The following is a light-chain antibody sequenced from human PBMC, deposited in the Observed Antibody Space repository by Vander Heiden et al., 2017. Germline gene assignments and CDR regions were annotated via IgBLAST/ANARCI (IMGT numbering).Light chain of an antibody. CDR1: KLGDKY. CDR3: QAWDSSTVV. J-gene: IGLJ2*01. Sequence: SYELTQPPSVSVPPGQTASITCPGDKLGDKYACWYQQKPGQSPVLVIYKDSRRPSGIPERFSGSNSGNTATLTISGTQAMDEADYYCQAWDSSTVVFGGGTKLTVL. CDR2: KDS. V-gene: IGLV3-1*01.